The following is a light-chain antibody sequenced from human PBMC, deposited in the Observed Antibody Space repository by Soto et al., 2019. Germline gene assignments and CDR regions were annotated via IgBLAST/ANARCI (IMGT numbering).Light chain of an antibody. CDR2: GNT. CDR1: SSDLGAGYD. Sequence: QSALTQPPSVSGAPGQRVTISCTGGSSDLGAGYDVHWYQHVPGTAPKLLISGNTNRPSGVPDRFSGSKSGTSASLAITGLQAEDEADYYCQSYDNSLSGSVVFGGGTKLTVL. V-gene: IGLV1-40*01. CDR3: QSYDNSLSGSVV. J-gene: IGLJ2*01.